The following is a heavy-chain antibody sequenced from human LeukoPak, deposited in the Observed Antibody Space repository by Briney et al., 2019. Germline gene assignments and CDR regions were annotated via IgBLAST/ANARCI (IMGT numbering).Heavy chain of an antibody. Sequence: GGSLRLSCAASGFTFSNYYMHWVRQAPGKGLLWISHINGDGSSTGYADSVKGRFTISRDNAKNILYLQMNSLRAEDTAVYYCARGTARSNYWGQGTLVTVSS. V-gene: IGHV3-74*01. CDR3: ARGTARSNY. J-gene: IGHJ4*02. D-gene: IGHD4-17*01. CDR1: GFTFSNYY. CDR2: INGDGSST.